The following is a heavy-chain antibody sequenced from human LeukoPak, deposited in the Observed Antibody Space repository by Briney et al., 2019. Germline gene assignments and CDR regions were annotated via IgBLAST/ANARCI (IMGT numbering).Heavy chain of an antibody. J-gene: IGHJ4*02. V-gene: IGHV4-59*01. D-gene: IGHD5-18*01. CDR1: GGSISSYY. Sequence: SETLSLTCTVSGGSISSYYWSWIRQPPGKGLEWIGYIYYRGSTNYNPSLKSRVTISVDTSKNQFSLNLRSVTAADTAVYYCARVFGGYSYHYFDYWGQGTLVTVSS. CDR2: IYYRGST. CDR3: ARVFGGYSYHYFDY.